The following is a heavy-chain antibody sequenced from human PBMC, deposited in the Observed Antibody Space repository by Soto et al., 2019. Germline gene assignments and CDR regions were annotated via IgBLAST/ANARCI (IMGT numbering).Heavy chain of an antibody. CDR3: ARTSYCSSTSCYIHFVSGQWLVNLFDY. J-gene: IGHJ4*02. Sequence: ASVKVSCKASGYTFTSYYMHWVRQAPGQGLEWMGIINPSGGSTSYAQKFQGRVTMTRDTSTSTVYMELSSLRSEDTAVYYCARTSYCSSTSCYIHFVSGQWLVNLFDYWGQGTLVTVSS. D-gene: IGHD2-2*02. CDR2: INPSGGST. V-gene: IGHV1-46*01. CDR1: GYTFTSYY.